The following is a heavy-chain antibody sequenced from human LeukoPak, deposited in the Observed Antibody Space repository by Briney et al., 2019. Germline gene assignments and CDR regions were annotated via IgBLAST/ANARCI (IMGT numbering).Heavy chain of an antibody. J-gene: IGHJ6*02. V-gene: IGHV1-69*01. CDR1: GGTFSSYA. Sequence: SVKVSCKASGGTFSSYAISWVRQAPGQGLEWMGGIIPIFGTANYAQKFQGRVTITADESTSTAHMKLSSLRSEDTAVYYCARETYSLSKAPKSQYSRGYYGMDVWGQGTTVTVSS. D-gene: IGHD3-22*01. CDR3: ARETYSLSKAPKSQYSRGYYGMDV. CDR2: IIPIFGTA.